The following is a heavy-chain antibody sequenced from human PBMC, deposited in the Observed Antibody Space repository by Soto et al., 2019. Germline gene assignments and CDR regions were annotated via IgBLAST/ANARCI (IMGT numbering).Heavy chain of an antibody. CDR1: GGTFSSNA. D-gene: IGHD3-22*01. V-gene: IGHV1-69*12. Sequence: QVQLVQSGAEVKKPGSSVKVSCKASGGTFSSNAISWVRQAPGQGLEWKGGIIPIFGTANYAQKFQGRVTITADESTSTAYMDLSSLRSEDTAVYYCARGNHYDSTGYYNNWFDPWGQGTLVTVSS. CDR2: IIPIFGTA. J-gene: IGHJ5*02. CDR3: ARGNHYDSTGYYNNWFDP.